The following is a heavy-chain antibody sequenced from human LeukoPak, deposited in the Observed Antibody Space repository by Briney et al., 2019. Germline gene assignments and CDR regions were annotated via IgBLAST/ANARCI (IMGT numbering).Heavy chain of an antibody. CDR1: GYTFTGYY. Sequence: GASVKVSCKASGYTFTGYYMHWVRQAPGQGLEWMGWINPNSGGTNYAQKFQGRVTMTRDTSISTAYMELSRLRSDDTAVYYCARDRCSSSWYRIRCYFDYWGQGTLVTVSS. J-gene: IGHJ4*02. D-gene: IGHD6-13*01. CDR3: ARDRCSSSWYRIRCYFDY. V-gene: IGHV1-2*02. CDR2: INPNSGGT.